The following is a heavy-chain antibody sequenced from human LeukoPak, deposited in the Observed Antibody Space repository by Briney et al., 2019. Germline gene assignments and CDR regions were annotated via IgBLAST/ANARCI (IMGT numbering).Heavy chain of an antibody. J-gene: IGHJ3*02. CDR3: ARDTTVVTGWFAFDI. Sequence: PRGSPRLSCVASGFTVSNNYMSWVRQAPGKGVEWVSFIYSSGSTYYTYSVKGRFTISRDNSKNMLYLQMNSLRAEDTAIYYCARDTTVVTGWFAFDIWGQGTMVTVSS. CDR1: GFTVSNNY. CDR2: IYSSGST. D-gene: IGHD4-23*01. V-gene: IGHV3-53*01.